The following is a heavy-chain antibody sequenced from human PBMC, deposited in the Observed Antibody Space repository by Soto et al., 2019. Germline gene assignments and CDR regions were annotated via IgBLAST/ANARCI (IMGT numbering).Heavy chain of an antibody. V-gene: IGHV3-72*01. CDR1: GFTLSDHY. CDR2: SRSKAQAYSV. D-gene: IGHD2-2*01. J-gene: IGHJ4*02. Sequence: EVQLVESGGGLVQPGGSLRLSCAASGFTLSDHYIDWVRQAPGKGLEWVGRSRSKAQAYSVSYAASVKGKFTISRDDSKKSLYLQMNSLISEDTAVYYCTRPPTPAGPGDDYWGQGTLVTVSS. CDR3: TRPPTPAGPGDDY.